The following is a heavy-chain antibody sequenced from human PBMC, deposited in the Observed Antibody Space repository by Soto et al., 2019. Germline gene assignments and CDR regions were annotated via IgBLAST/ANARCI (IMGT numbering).Heavy chain of an antibody. CDR1: GGSISTSRSY. CDR2: IFYSGST. V-gene: IGHV4-39*01. Sequence: SETLSLTCNVSGGSISTSRSYWAWIRQPPGKGLEWLANIFYSGSTYYNPSLASRVTVSVDTSKNEFSLKLRSVTAADTAVYYCARQPTTGDTDLWFDPWGQGTMVTVSS. CDR3: ARQPTTGDTDLWFDP. J-gene: IGHJ5*02. D-gene: IGHD2-21*01.